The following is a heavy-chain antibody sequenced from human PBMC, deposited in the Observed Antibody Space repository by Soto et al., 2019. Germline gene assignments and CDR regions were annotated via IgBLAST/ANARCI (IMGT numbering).Heavy chain of an antibody. J-gene: IGHJ6*02. V-gene: IGHV4-61*01. Sequence: SETLSLTCTVSGGSVSSGNYYWSWILQPPGQGLEWIGYIYYSGSANYNASLKPPVTIAGDTSTNQFSLKLSSLTAADTGGYFCAREGREYQLLFGCMDVLGRGPTIAVSS. D-gene: IGHD2-2*01. CDR2: IYYSGSA. CDR1: GGSVSSGNYY. CDR3: AREGREYQLLFGCMDV.